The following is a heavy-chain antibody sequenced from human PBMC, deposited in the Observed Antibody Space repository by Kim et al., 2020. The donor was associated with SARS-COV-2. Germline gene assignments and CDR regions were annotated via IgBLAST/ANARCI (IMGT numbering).Heavy chain of an antibody. CDR3: ARLHRYCSSTSCYDAFDI. CDR2: IYYSGST. V-gene: IGHV4-59*08. J-gene: IGHJ3*02. Sequence: SETLSLTCTVSGGSISSYYWSWIRQPPGKGLEWIGYIYYSGSTNYNPSLKSRVTISVDTSKNQFSLKLSSVTAADTAVYYCARLHRYCSSTSCYDAFDIWGQGTMVTVSS. CDR1: GGSISSYY. D-gene: IGHD2-2*01.